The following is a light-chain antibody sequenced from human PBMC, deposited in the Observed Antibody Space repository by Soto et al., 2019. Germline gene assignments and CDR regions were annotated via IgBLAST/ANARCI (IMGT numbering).Light chain of an antibody. Sequence: SPGTLSLSPGERATLSCRASQSVSSSYLAWYQQKPGQAPRLLIYGASSRATGIPDRFSGSGSGTDFTLTISRLEPEDFAVYYGQQYGRSPVVTFGQGIRLEVK. CDR1: QSVSSSY. CDR3: QQYGRSPVVT. V-gene: IGKV3-20*01. J-gene: IGKJ5*01. CDR2: GAS.